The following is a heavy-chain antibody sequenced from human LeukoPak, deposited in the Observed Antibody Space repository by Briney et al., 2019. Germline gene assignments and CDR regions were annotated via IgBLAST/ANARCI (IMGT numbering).Heavy chain of an antibody. V-gene: IGHV3-30-3*01. Sequence: PGRSLRLSCAASILSFNTYALHGVRQAPGKGLAWVAFISYDGSNRYYADSVKGRFTISRDNSKNTLYLQMNSLRTDDTAIYYSRVRSYSRSDGFDLWGQGALVTVSS. D-gene: IGHD1-26*01. CDR3: RVRSYSRSDGFDL. CDR2: ISYDGSNR. CDR1: ILSFNTYA. J-gene: IGHJ5*02.